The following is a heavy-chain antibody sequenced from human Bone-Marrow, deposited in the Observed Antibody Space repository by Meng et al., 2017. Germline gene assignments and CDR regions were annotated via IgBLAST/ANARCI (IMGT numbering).Heavy chain of an antibody. Sequence: SETLSLTCTVSGDSFTSSSYYWGWIRQPPGKGLEWIGSIRYSGTTYYNPSLKSRVTISEDTSKNQFSLNLSSVTAADTAVYYCARDPSYDSSGFAYPDAFDIWGQGTMVT. CDR1: GDSFTSSSYY. J-gene: IGHJ3*02. CDR3: ARDPSYDSSGFAYPDAFDI. D-gene: IGHD3-22*01. CDR2: IRYSGTT. V-gene: IGHV4-39*07.